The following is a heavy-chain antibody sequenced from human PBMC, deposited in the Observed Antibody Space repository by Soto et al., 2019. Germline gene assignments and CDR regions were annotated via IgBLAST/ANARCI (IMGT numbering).Heavy chain of an antibody. CDR2: ISSSSSTI. J-gene: IGHJ2*01. D-gene: IGHD3-22*01. CDR1: GFTFSSYS. V-gene: IGHV3-48*02. Sequence: GGSLRLSCAASGFTFSSYSMNWVRQAPGKGLEWVSYISSSSSTIYYADSVKGRFTISRDNAKNSLYLQMNSLRDEDTAVYYCARDHVTMTHTYWYFALWGRGTLVTVSS. CDR3: ARDHVTMTHTYWYFAL.